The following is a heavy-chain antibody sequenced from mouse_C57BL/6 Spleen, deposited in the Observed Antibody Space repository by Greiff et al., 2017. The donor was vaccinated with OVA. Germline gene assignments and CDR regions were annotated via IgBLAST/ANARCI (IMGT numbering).Heavy chain of an antibody. J-gene: IGHJ3*01. Sequence: DVKLVESGGGLVQPGGSLSLSCAASGFTFTDYYMSWVRQPPGKALEWLGFIRNKANGYTTEYSASVKGRFTISRDNSQSILYLQMNALRAEDSATYYCARAGVYYDYDGFAYWGQGTLVTVSA. CDR1: GFTFTDYY. V-gene: IGHV7-3*01. D-gene: IGHD2-4*01. CDR3: ARAGVYYDYDGFAY. CDR2: IRNKANGYTT.